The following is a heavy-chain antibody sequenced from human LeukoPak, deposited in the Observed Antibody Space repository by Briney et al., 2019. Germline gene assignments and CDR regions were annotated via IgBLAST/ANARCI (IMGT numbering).Heavy chain of an antibody. CDR3: ARSVVVAPGAFDI. J-gene: IGHJ3*02. CDR1: GFTFSSYS. V-gene: IGHV3-21*01. D-gene: IGHD2-2*01. Sequence: GGSLRLSCAASGFTFSSYSMNWVRQAPGKGLEWVSSISSSSSYIYYADSVKGRFTISRGNAKNSLYLQMNSLRAEDTAVYYCARSVVVAPGAFDIWGQGTMVTVSS. CDR2: ISSSSSYI.